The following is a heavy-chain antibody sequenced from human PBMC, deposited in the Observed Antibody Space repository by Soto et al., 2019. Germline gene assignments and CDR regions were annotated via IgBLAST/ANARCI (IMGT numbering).Heavy chain of an antibody. D-gene: IGHD6-19*01. Sequence: QVQLVESGGGVVQPGRSLRLSCAASGFNFSSYVMHWVRQAPGKGLEWVAVIWYDGGNKYYADSVKGRFTISRDNSKNTLYLQMNSLRAEDTAVYYCARDGQWLPRDGLRSSYYFDYWCQGTIVTVSS. CDR1: GFNFSSYV. V-gene: IGHV3-33*01. J-gene: IGHJ4*02. CDR3: ARDGQWLPRDGLRSSYYFDY. CDR2: IWYDGGNK.